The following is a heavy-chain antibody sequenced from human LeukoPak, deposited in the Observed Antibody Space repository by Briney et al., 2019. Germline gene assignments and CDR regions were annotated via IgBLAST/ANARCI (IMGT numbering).Heavy chain of an antibody. CDR2: IYYSGST. CDR3: ARRGVDYDFWFDP. CDR1: GGSISSSSYY. Sequence: ETLSLTCTVSGGSISSSSYYWGWIRQPPGKGLEWIGSIYYSGSTYYNPSLKSRVTISVDTSKNQFSLKLSSVTAADTAVYYCARRGVDYDFWFDPWGQGTLVTVSP. J-gene: IGHJ5*02. V-gene: IGHV4-39*01. D-gene: IGHD3-3*01.